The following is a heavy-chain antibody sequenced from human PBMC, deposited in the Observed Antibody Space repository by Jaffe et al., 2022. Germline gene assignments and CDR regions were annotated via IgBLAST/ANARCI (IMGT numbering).Heavy chain of an antibody. D-gene: IGHD3-3*01. CDR2: IRSKAYGGTT. CDR1: GFTFGDYA. Sequence: EVQLVESGGGLVQPGRSLRLSCTASGFTFGDYAMSWFRQAPGKGLEWVGFIRSKAYGGTTEYAASVKGRFTISRDDSKSIAYLQMNSLKTEDTAVYYCTSSSDTVGYYDFWSGHSTITTWGQGTLVTVSS. J-gene: IGHJ5*02. V-gene: IGHV3-49*03. CDR3: TSSSDTVGYYDFWSGHSTITT.